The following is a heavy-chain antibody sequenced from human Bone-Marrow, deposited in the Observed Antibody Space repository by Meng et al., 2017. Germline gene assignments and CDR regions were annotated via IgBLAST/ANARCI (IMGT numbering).Heavy chain of an antibody. CDR3: AHSYGSGSYNWVSKFDY. CDR1: GGSVSSGSYY. V-gene: IGHV2-5*08. J-gene: IGHJ4*02. Sequence: TLSLTCTVSGGSVSSGSYYWSWIRQPPGKALEWLALIYWDDDKRYSPSLKSRLTITKDTSKNQVVLIMTNMDPVDTATYYCAHSYGSGSYNWVSKFDYWGQGALVTVSS. D-gene: IGHD3-10*01. CDR2: IYWDDDK.